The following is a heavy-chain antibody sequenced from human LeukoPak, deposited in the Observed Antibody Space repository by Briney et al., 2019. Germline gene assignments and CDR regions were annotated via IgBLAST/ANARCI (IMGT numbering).Heavy chain of an antibody. CDR3: ATQDSGYDSPPDY. Sequence: ASVKVFCKVSGYTLTELSMHWVRQAPGKGLEWMGGFDPEDGETIYAQKFQGRVTMTEDTSTDTAYMELSSLRSEDTAVYYCATQDSGYDSPPDYWGQGTLVTVSS. CDR2: FDPEDGET. J-gene: IGHJ4*02. CDR1: GYTLTELS. D-gene: IGHD5-12*01. V-gene: IGHV1-24*01.